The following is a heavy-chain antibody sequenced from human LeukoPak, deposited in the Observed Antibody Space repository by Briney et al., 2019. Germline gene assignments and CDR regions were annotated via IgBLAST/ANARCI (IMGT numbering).Heavy chain of an antibody. CDR2: ISAYNGNT. Sequence: ASVKVSCKASGYTFTSYGISWVRQAPGQGLEWMGWISAYNGNTNYAQKLQGRVTMTTDTSTSTAYMELRSLRSDDTAVYYCARDGYSSSWYTGGWFDPWGQGTLVTVSS. D-gene: IGHD6-13*01. V-gene: IGHV1-18*01. CDR3: ARDGYSSSWYTGGWFDP. CDR1: GYTFTSYG. J-gene: IGHJ5*02.